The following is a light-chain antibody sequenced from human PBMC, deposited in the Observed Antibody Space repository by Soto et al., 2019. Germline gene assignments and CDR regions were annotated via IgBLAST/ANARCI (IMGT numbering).Light chain of an antibody. V-gene: IGKV1-39*01. J-gene: IGKJ2*01. CDR2: AAS. CDR3: QQSYSTPLYT. Sequence: DIQMTQSPSSLSASVGDRVTITCRASQSISAYLNWYQQKPGKAPKLLIYAASSLQSGVPPRFSGSGSGTDFTLTISSLQPEDFATYYCQQSYSTPLYTFGQGTKVDIK. CDR1: QSISAY.